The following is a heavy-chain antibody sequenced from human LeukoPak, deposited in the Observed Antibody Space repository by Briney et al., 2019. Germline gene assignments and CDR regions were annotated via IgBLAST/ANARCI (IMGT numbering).Heavy chain of an antibody. CDR2: IFYDGTIQ. CDR1: GFTFTHYA. Sequence: SGRSVRLSCAASGFTFTHYAMHWVRQTPGKGLEWVAVIFYDGTIQYYSDSVRGRLIVSRDNPKNTLYLQMNSLRAEDTAVYYCARVSTVATGYYFDYWGQGTLVTVSS. V-gene: IGHV3-33*08. D-gene: IGHD5-12*01. CDR3: ARVSTVATGYYFDY. J-gene: IGHJ4*02.